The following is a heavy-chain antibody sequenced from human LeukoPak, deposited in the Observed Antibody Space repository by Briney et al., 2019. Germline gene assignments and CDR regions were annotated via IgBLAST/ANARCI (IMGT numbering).Heavy chain of an antibody. CDR2: ISSSSSTI. J-gene: IGHJ6*03. CDR3: ARNGYYYYMDV. D-gene: IGHD2-8*01. V-gene: IGHV3-48*04. CDR1: GFTFSSYS. Sequence: PGGSLRLSCAASGFTFSSYSMNWVRQAPGKGLEWVSYISSSSSTIYYADSVKGRFTISRDNAKNSLYLQMNSLRAEDTALYHCARNGYYYYMDVWGKGTTVTISS.